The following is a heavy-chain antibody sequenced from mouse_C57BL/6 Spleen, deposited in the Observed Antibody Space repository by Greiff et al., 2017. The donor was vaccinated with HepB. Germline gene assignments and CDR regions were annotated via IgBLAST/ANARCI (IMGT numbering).Heavy chain of an antibody. D-gene: IGHD2-1*01. J-gene: IGHJ4*01. CDR3: AKLLSTMDY. Sequence: EVQLQQSGPELVKPGASVKISCKASGYTFTDYYMNWVKQSHGKSLEWIGDINPNNGGTSYNQKFKGKATLTVDKSSSTAYMELRSLPSEDSAVYYCAKLLSTMDYWGQGTSVTVSS. CDR2: INPNNGGT. V-gene: IGHV1-26*01. CDR1: GYTFTDYY.